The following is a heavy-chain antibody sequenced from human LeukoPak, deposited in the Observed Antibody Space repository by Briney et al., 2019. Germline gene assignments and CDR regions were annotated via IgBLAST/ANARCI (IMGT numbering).Heavy chain of an antibody. CDR2: IIPIFGTA. J-gene: IGHJ4*02. CDR3: ARGSRENGDYFDY. CDR1: GGTFSSYA. D-gene: IGHD4-17*01. Sequence: SVKVSCKASGGTFSSYAISWVRQAPGQGLEWMGGIIPIFGTANYAQKFQGRVTMTEDTSTDTAYMELSSLRSEDTAVYYCARGSRENGDYFDYWGQGTLVTVSS. V-gene: IGHV1-69*06.